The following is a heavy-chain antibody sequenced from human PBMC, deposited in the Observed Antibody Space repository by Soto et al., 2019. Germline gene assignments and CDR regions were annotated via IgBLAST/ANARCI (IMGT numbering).Heavy chain of an antibody. D-gene: IGHD5-18*01. Sequence: QVQLQESGPGLVKPSQTLSLTCTVSGGSISSGDYYWSWIRQPPGKGLEWIGYIYYSGSTYYNPSLECRVTRSVDPSKNQFSLKLSSVTAADTAVYYCARARDTWNPCGMDVWGQGTTVTVSS. J-gene: IGHJ6*02. CDR3: ARARDTWNPCGMDV. CDR1: GGSISSGDYY. V-gene: IGHV4-30-4*01. CDR2: IYYSGST.